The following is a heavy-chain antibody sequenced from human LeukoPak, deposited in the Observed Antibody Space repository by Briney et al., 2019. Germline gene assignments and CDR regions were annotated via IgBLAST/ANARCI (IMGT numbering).Heavy chain of an antibody. CDR2: IKEDGSEK. J-gene: IGHJ4*02. D-gene: IGHD6-25*01. CDR1: GLTFSNYW. CDR3: AKVNARPGTGWYFDC. Sequence: GGSLRLSCAASGLTFSNYWMTWVRQAPGKGLEWVANIKEDGSEKYYVDSVKGRFTISRDNAKNSLYLQMNSLRAEDTAVYYCAKVNARPGTGWYFDCWGQGTLVTVPS. V-gene: IGHV3-7*01.